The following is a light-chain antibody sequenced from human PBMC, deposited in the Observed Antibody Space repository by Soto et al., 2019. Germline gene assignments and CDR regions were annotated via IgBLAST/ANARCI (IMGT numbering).Light chain of an antibody. CDR3: QQCHNWPLT. V-gene: IGKV3-15*01. Sequence: EIVMTQSPATLSLSPGERAALSCRASQSINSELAWYQQKPGQPPKLLIYSASTRATGVPARFTGSESGSEFTLTISRLQSEDFAVYYCQQCHNWPLTFGQGTRLEI. J-gene: IGKJ2*01. CDR1: QSINSE. CDR2: SAS.